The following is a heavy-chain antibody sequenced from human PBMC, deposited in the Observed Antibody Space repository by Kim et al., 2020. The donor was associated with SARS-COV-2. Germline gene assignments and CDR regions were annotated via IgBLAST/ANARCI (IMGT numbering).Heavy chain of an antibody. CDR1: GGSISSSSYY. V-gene: IGHV4-39*01. Sequence: SETLSLTCTVSGGSISSSSYYWGWIRQPPGKGREWIGSIYDSGSTYYNPALKSRVTIAVDTSKNQFSLKLSSVTAADTAVYYCARRCDYGSGSSGNFDYWGQGTLVTVSS. J-gene: IGHJ4*02. D-gene: IGHD3-10*01. CDR3: ARRCDYGSGSSGNFDY. CDR2: IYDSGST.